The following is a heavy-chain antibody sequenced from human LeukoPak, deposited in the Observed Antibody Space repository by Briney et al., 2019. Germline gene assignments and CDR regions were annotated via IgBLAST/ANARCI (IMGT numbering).Heavy chain of an antibody. J-gene: IGHJ5*02. V-gene: IGHV4-34*01. CDR3: ASFSSSWRGSWFDP. CDR2: INHSGST. CDR1: GGSFSGYY. D-gene: IGHD6-13*01. Sequence: ASETLSLTCAVYGGSFSGYYWSWIRQPPGKGLEWIGEINHSGSTNYNPSLKSRVTISVDTSKNQFSLKLSSVTAADTAVYYCASFSSSWRGSWFDPWGQGTLATVSS.